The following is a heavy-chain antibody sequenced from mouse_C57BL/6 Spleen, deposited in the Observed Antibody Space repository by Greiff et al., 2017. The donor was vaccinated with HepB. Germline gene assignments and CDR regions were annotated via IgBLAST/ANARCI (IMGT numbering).Heavy chain of an antibody. CDR2: INPGSGGT. Sequence: QVQLQQSGAELVRPGPSVKVSCKASGYAFTNYLIEWVKQRPGQGLEWIGVINPGSGGTNYNEKFKGKATLTADKSSSTAYMQLSSLTSEDSAVYFCARSSNGFAYWGQGTLVTVSA. D-gene: IGHD2-5*01. CDR3: ARSSNGFAY. CDR1: GYAFTNYL. J-gene: IGHJ3*01. V-gene: IGHV1-54*01.